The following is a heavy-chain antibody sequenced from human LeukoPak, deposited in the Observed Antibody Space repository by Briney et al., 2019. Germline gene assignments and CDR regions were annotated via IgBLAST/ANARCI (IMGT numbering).Heavy chain of an antibody. V-gene: IGHV3-48*01. D-gene: IGHD6-13*01. J-gene: IGHJ5*02. CDR1: GFTFSSYS. CDR3: ARAAIAAAGIRHWFDP. Sequence: GGSLRLSCAASGFTFSSYSMNWVRQAPGKGLEWVSYISSSSSTIYYADSVKGRFTISRDNAKNSLYLQMSSLRAEDTAVYYCARAAIAAAGIRHWFDPWGQGTLVTVSS. CDR2: ISSSSSTI.